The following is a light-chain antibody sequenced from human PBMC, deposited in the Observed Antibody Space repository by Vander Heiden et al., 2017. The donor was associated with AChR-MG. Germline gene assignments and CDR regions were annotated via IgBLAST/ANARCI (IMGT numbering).Light chain of an antibody. V-gene: IGLV2-23*01. J-gene: IGLJ2*01. CDR3: CSYAGSSSVV. Sequence: SALPQPAPVPGSPGPPLTISCPGTSSDVGSSNLVSWYQQHPGKAPKLMIYEGSKRPSGVSNRFSGSKSGNTASLTISGLQAEDEADYYCCSYAGSSSVVFGGGTKLTVL. CDR2: EGS. CDR1: SSDVGSSNL.